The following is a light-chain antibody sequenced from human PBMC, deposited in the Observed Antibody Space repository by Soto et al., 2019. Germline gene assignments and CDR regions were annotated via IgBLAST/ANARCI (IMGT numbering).Light chain of an antibody. CDR1: QSVSSY. J-gene: IGKJ1*01. CDR3: QQYGSSSGWT. Sequence: EIVLTQSPATLSLSPGERATLSCRASQSVSSYLAWYQQKPGQAPRLLIYDASNRATGIPARFSGSGSGTDFTLTISSLEPEDFAMYYCQQYGSSSGWTFGQGTKVEIK. CDR2: DAS. V-gene: IGKV3-11*01.